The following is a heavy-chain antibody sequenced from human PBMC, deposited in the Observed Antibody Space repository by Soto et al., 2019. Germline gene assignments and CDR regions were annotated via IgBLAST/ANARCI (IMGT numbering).Heavy chain of an antibody. Sequence: GGSLRLSCAASGFTFSSYAMSWVRQAPGKGLEWVSAISGSGGSTYYADSVKGRFTISRDNSKNTLYLQMNSLRAEDTAVYYCAKDKGHYYDSTGYSPFVWFDPWGQGTLVTVSS. CDR2: ISGSGGST. J-gene: IGHJ5*02. D-gene: IGHD3-22*01. V-gene: IGHV3-23*01. CDR1: GFTFSSYA. CDR3: AKDKGHYYDSTGYSPFVWFDP.